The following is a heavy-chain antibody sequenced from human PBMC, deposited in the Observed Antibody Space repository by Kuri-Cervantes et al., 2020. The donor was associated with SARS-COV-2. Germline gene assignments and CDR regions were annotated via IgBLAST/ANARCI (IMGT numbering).Heavy chain of an antibody. CDR1: GFTFSSYG. Sequence: GGSLRLSCAASGFTFSSYGMHWVRQAPGKGLEWVAVIWYGGSNKYYADSVKGRFTISRDNSKNTLYLQMNSLRAEDTAVYYCARDRYYDSSGPMIDYWGQGTLVTVSS. J-gene: IGHJ4*02. CDR3: ARDRYYDSSGPMIDY. V-gene: IGHV3-33*01. CDR2: IWYGGSNK. D-gene: IGHD3-22*01.